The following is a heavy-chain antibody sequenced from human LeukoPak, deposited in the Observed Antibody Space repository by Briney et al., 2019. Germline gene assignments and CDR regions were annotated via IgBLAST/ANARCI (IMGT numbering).Heavy chain of an antibody. Sequence: GGSLRLSCSASGFTFSSYWMAWVRHAPGKGLERVANINHDGNEMYYVDSVKGRFTISRDNAKNSLYLQMNSLRAEDTAVYYCARSYRWYHEYWGQGTLVTVSS. CDR1: GFTFSSYW. V-gene: IGHV3-7*01. D-gene: IGHD3-10*01. CDR3: ARSYRWYHEY. J-gene: IGHJ4*02. CDR2: INHDGNEM.